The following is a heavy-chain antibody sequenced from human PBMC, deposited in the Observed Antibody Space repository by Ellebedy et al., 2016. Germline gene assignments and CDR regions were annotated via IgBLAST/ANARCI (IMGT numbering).Heavy chain of an antibody. CDR3: ARDKDPPGYSNSDYYGMDV. V-gene: IGHV3-53*01. Sequence: GESLKISCAASGFTVSSNYMSWVRQAPGKGLEWVSVIYSDGSTYYADSVKGRCTISRDNSKNTLYLQMNSLRAEDTAVYYCARDKDPPGYSNSDYYGMDVWGQGTTVTVSS. D-gene: IGHD6-6*01. J-gene: IGHJ6*02. CDR2: IYSDGST. CDR1: GFTVSSNY.